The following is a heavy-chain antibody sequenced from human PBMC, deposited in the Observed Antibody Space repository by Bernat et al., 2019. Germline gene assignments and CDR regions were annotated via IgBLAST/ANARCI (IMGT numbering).Heavy chain of an antibody. V-gene: IGHV3-23*01. CDR3: AKDRRVVTGVGRQNFDH. CDR1: GFTFSNYA. CDR2: ISGSGDST. J-gene: IGHJ4*02. D-gene: IGHD2-21*02. Sequence: EVQLLESGGGLVQPGGSLRLSCAASGFTFSNYAMSWVRQAPGKGLEWVSTISGSGDSTYSADSAKGRFTISRDNSKNTLFLQMNSLRAEDTALYYCAKDRRVVTGVGRQNFDHWGQGSLVTVSS.